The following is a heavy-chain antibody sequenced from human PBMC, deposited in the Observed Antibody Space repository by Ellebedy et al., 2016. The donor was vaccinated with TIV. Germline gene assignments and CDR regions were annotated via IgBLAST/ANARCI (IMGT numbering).Heavy chain of an antibody. CDR1: GGTFSSYA. J-gene: IGHJ4*02. CDR2: IIPILGIA. CDR3: ARDSYDSSGFDC. Sequence: AASVKVSCKASGGTFSSYAISWVRQAPGQGLEWMGRIIPILGIASYAQKFQGRVTMTRDTSTSTVYMELSSLRSEDTAVYYCARDSYDSSGFDCWGQGTLVTVSS. V-gene: IGHV1-69*04. D-gene: IGHD3-22*01.